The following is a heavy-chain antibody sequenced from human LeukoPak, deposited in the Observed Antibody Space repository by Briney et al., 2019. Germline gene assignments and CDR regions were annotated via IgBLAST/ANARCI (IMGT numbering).Heavy chain of an antibody. CDR1: GGSVSGFY. D-gene: IGHD5-24*01. Sequence: KTSETLSLTCAVHGGSVSGFYWTWMRQPPGKGPEWIGEIFDGGRTNYNPSLKRRVTISGDTSKNLFSLILSPVTAADTAVYYCARGLGEGYPDYWGQGTLVTVSS. CDR3: ARGLGEGYPDY. V-gene: IGHV4-34*01. CDR2: IFDGGRT. J-gene: IGHJ4*02.